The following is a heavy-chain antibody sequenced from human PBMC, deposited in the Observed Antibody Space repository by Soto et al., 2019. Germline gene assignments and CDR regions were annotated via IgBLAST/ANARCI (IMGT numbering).Heavy chain of an antibody. CDR1: GFTFSDHF. CDR3: ARDRSPDGAFDI. V-gene: IGHV3-72*01. CDR2: TRNKANSYTT. J-gene: IGHJ3*02. Sequence: EVQLVESGGGSVLPGGSLRLSCAASGFTFSDHFMDWVRQAPGKGLEWVGRTRNKANSYTTEYAASVKGRFTVSRDDSKNSLYLQMNSLNTEDTAVYYCARDRSPDGAFDIWGQGTMVTVSS.